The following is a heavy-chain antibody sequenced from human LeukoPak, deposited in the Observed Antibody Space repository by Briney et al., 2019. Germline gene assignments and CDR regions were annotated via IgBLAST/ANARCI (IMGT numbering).Heavy chain of an antibody. J-gene: IGHJ4*02. CDR1: GGTFSSYA. D-gene: IGHD3-10*01. Sequence: ASVKVSCKASGGTFSSYAISWVRQAPGQGLEWMGRIIPILGIANYAQKFQGRVTITADESTSTAYMELSSLRSEDTAVYYCARERWTGHYYGSGSYLGFDYWGQGTLVTVSS. CDR3: ARERWTGHYYGSGSYLGFDY. V-gene: IGHV1-69*04. CDR2: IIPILGIA.